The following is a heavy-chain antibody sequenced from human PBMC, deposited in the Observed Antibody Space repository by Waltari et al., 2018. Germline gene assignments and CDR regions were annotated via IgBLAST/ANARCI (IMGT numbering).Heavy chain of an antibody. J-gene: IGHJ5*02. D-gene: IGHD1-26*01. Sequence: QLQLQESGPGLVKPSGTLSLSCAVSGDSMSSTDWWSWVRQSPQKGLEWLGQVHHSGKTNYNPSFASRVTVSVDTSNNQFSLRLTSATAADTAIYYCARDRGRGIYLDTWGPGTLVTVSP. CDR3: ARDRGRGIYLDT. CDR2: VHHSGKT. CDR1: GDSMSSTDW. V-gene: IGHV4-4*02.